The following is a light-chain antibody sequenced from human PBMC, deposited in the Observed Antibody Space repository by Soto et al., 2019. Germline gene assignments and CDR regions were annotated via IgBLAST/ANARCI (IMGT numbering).Light chain of an antibody. V-gene: IGLV2-18*02. CDR3: NSFTTSSTYV. CDR1: SSDVGSYNR. J-gene: IGLJ1*01. Sequence: QSVLTQPPSVSGSPGQSVAISCTGTSSDVGSYNRVAWYQQPPGTAPQLIIYDVTNRPSGVPDRFSGSKSGNTASLTISGLQAEDEADYYCNSFTTSSTYVFGTGTKVTVL. CDR2: DVT.